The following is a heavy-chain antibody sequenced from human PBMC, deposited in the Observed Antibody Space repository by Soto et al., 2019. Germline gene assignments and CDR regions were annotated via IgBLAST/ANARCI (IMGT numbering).Heavy chain of an antibody. J-gene: IGHJ5*02. CDR1: GVSISSGDYY. D-gene: IGHD5-18*01. CDR3: ARDHFPRGYSYGEYNWFDP. CDR2: IYYSENT. Sequence: PSETLSLTCTVSGVSISSGDYYWSWIRQTPGKGLEWIGYIYYSENTYYNPSLKSRVAISGDTSKNQFSLRLSSVTAADTAVYYCARDHFPRGYSYGEYNWFDPWGQGTLVTVSS. V-gene: IGHV4-30-4*01.